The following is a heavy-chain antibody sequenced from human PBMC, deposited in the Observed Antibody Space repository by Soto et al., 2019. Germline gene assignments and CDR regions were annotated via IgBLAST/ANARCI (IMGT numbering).Heavy chain of an antibody. CDR2: IIPILGIA. J-gene: IGHJ6*02. CDR1: GGTFSSYT. Sequence: QVQLVQSGAEVKKPGSSVKVSCKASGGTFSSYTIIWVRQAPGQGLEWMGRIIPILGIANYAQKFQGRVTITADKSTSTAYMELSSLRSEDTAVYYCARAGHYYYYGMDVWGQGTTVTVSS. V-gene: IGHV1-69*02. D-gene: IGHD3-10*01. CDR3: ARAGHYYYYGMDV.